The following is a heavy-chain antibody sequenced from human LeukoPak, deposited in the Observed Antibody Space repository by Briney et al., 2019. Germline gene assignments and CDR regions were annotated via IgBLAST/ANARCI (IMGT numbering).Heavy chain of an antibody. D-gene: IGHD4/OR15-4a*01. CDR2: ISSDSGTI. CDR1: GFTFIGYD. V-gene: IGHV3-48*02. J-gene: IGHJ4*02. Sequence: GGSLRLSCAASGFTFIGYDMGWVRQAPGKGLEWISYISSDSGTIYHADSVKGQFTISRDNAKNSLYLQSNSLRDEDTAVYYCARISNYHFDYWGQGTLVTVSS. CDR3: ARISNYHFDY.